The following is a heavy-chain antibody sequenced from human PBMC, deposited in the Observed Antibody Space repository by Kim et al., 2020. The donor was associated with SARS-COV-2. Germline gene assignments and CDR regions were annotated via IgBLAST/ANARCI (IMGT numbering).Heavy chain of an antibody. CDR2: LYYSRST. CDR3: ARFCGCDCYDDYFDY. Sequence: SETLSITCTVSGGSFSSGCYYWSWIRQHPGKDREWIGYLYYSRSTYYNPSLRSRVTISVDTSKNQFSLKLSSVTAAATAVYYCARFCGCDCYDDYFDYWGQGTLVTVSS. V-gene: IGHV4-31*03. D-gene: IGHD2-21*02. CDR1: GGSFSSGCYY. J-gene: IGHJ4*02.